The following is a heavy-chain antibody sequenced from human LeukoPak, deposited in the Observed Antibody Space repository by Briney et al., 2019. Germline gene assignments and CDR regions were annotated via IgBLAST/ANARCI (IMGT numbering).Heavy chain of an antibody. CDR1: GFTFSTYG. Sequence: PGGSLRLSCAASGFTFSTYGMAWVRQAPGKGLEWVSAISASGGDTFYAGSVKGRFTISRDNSKNTLYLQINSLRAEDTALYYCAKEKGFRLPFDYWGQGTLVTVSS. J-gene: IGHJ4*02. CDR3: AKEKGFRLPFDY. V-gene: IGHV3-23*01. CDR2: ISASGGDT. D-gene: IGHD2-15*01.